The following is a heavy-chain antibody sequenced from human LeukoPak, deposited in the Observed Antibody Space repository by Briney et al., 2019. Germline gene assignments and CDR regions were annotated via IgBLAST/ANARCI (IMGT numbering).Heavy chain of an antibody. J-gene: IGHJ6*03. CDR1: GGSISSYY. Sequence: SETLSLTCTVSGGSISSYYWSWIRQPPGKGLEWIGYIYYSGSTNYNPSLKSRVTISVDTSKNQFSLKLSSVTAADTAVYYCAGGRHDSGSYGSFVYYYYYMDVWGKGTTVTVSS. V-gene: IGHV4-59*01. CDR3: AGGRHDSGSYGSFVYYYYYMDV. CDR2: IYYSGST. D-gene: IGHD3-10*01.